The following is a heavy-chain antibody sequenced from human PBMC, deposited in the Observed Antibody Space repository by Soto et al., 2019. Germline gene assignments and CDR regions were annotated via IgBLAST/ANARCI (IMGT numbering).Heavy chain of an antibody. V-gene: IGHV4-61*01. J-gene: IGHJ4*02. D-gene: IGHD1-26*01. Sequence: SETLSLTCTVSGGSVSSANYYWGWLRQPPGKGLEWIGSIYYSGNTNYNPSLNSRVTISVDTSKNQFSLRLSSVTAADTAVYYCARVSGSYYHVYYFDYWGQGTLVT. CDR2: IYYSGNT. CDR3: ARVSGSYYHVYYFDY. CDR1: GGSVSSANYY.